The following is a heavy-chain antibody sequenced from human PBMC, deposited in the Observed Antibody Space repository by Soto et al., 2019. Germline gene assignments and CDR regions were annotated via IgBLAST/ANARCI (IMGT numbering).Heavy chain of an antibody. J-gene: IGHJ6*02. D-gene: IGHD2-2*01. CDR3: AREWDCSSTSCYGSGYGMDV. CDR1: GYTFTSYG. CDR2: ISAYNGNT. Sequence: ASVKVSCKASGYTFTSYGISWVRQAPGQGLEWMGWISAYNGNTNYAQKLQGRVTMTTDTSTSTAYVELRSLRSDDTAVYYCAREWDCSSTSCYGSGYGMDVWGQGTTVTVSS. V-gene: IGHV1-18*04.